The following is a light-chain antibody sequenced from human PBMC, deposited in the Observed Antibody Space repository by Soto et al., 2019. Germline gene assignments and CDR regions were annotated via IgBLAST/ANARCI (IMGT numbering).Light chain of an antibody. CDR3: QQYASSPLT. CDR1: QSVRSNY. J-gene: IGKJ4*01. Sequence: EIVLTQSPGTLSLSSGERATLSCRASQSVRSNYLAWYQQKPGQAPRLLIYGASSRATGIPDRFGGSGSGTDFPLTIRRLEHEDFAVYYCQQYASSPLTFGGGTKVEIK. CDR2: GAS. V-gene: IGKV3-20*01.